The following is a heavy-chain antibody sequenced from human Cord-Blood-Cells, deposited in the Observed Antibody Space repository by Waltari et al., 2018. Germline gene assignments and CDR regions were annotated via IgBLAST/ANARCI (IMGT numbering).Heavy chain of an antibody. D-gene: IGHD7-27*01. CDR2: IIPILGIA. CDR3: AREFPTGDPRVDY. Sequence: QVQLVQSGAEVKKPGSSVKVSCKASGGTFSSYAISWVRQAPGQGLEWMGRIIPILGIANNAQKFQGRVTITADKSTSTAYMELSSLRSEETAVYYCAREFPTGDPRVDYWGQGTLVTVSS. J-gene: IGHJ4*02. CDR1: GGTFSSYA. V-gene: IGHV1-69*09.